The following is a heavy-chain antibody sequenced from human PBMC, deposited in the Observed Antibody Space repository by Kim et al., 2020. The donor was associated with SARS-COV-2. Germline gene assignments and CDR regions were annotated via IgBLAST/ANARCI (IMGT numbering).Heavy chain of an antibody. CDR2: ISSSSSYI. J-gene: IGHJ6*02. CDR3: ARLEVGTSRGWYYYYYYYGMDV. Sequence: GGSLRLSCAASGFTFSSYSMNWVRQAPGKGLEWVSSISSSSSYIYYADSVKGRFTISRDNAKNSLYLQMNSLRAEDTAVYYCARLEVGTSRGWYYYYYYYGMDVWGQGNTVTVSS. D-gene: IGHD6-19*01. V-gene: IGHV3-21*01. CDR1: GFTFSSYS.